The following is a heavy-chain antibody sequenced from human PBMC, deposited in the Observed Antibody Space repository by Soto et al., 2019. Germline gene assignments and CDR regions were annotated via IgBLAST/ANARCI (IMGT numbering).Heavy chain of an antibody. J-gene: IGHJ3*02. D-gene: IGHD5-12*01. Sequence: GASVKVSCKASGYTFTSYGISWVRQAPGQGLEWMGWISANSGSTNYAQKLQGRVTMTRDTSTSTAYMELSRLRSDDTAVYYCARERGYNGSAFDIWGQGTMVTVSS. CDR2: ISANSGST. CDR1: GYTFTSYG. V-gene: IGHV1-18*01. CDR3: ARERGYNGSAFDI.